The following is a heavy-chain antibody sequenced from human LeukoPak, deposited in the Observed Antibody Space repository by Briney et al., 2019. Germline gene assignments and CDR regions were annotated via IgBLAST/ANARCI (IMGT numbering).Heavy chain of an antibody. D-gene: IGHD6-13*01. V-gene: IGHV3-30*02. CDR2: IRYDGSNK. CDR3: AKEPLPYYSSSYFDY. Sequence: PGGSLRLSCAASGFTFSSYGMHWVRQAPGKGLEWVAFIRYDGSNKYYADSVKGRFTISRDNSKNTLYLQMNSLRAEDTAVYYCAKEPLPYYSSSYFDYWGQGTLATVSS. CDR1: GFTFSSYG. J-gene: IGHJ4*02.